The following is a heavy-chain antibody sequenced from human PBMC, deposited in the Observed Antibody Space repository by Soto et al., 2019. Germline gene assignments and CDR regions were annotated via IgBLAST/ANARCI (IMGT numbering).Heavy chain of an antibody. CDR1: GYILTSYD. J-gene: IGHJ5*02. Sequence: QVPLVQSGAEVKKPGASVKVSCKASGYILTSYDIIWVRQATGQGLEWMGWMNPSTGNTDSAEKFQGRLTMTRNTSISTVYMELSSLRFEDTAVYYCARGRIIVAGGFDPWGQGTLVTVSS. CDR3: ARGRIIVAGGFDP. D-gene: IGHD6-19*01. CDR2: MNPSTGNT. V-gene: IGHV1-8*01.